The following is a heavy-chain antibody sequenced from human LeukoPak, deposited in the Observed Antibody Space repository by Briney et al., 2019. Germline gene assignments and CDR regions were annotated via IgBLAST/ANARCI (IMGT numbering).Heavy chain of an antibody. CDR1: GGSISSSSYY. CDR2: ISGSGGST. Sequence: PSETLSLTCTVSGGSISSSSYYWGWIRQPPGKGLEWVSAISGSGGSTYYADSVKGRFTISRDNSKNTLYLQMNSLRAEDTAVYYCAKEGNWNDWFDPWGQGTLVTVSS. J-gene: IGHJ5*02. D-gene: IGHD1-20*01. V-gene: IGHV3-23*01. CDR3: AKEGNWNDWFDP.